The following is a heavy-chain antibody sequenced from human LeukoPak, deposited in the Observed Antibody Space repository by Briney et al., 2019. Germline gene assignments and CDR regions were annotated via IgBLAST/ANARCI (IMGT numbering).Heavy chain of an antibody. V-gene: IGHV1-46*01. CDR3: ARRWYDILTGYPIPRYYYYMDV. CDR1: GYTFTSYY. J-gene: IGHJ6*03. D-gene: IGHD3-9*01. Sequence: ASVKVSCKASGYTFTSYYMHWVRQAPGQGLEWMGIINPSGGSTSYAQKFQGRVTMTRDMSTSTVYMELSSLRSEDTAVYYCARRWYDILTGYPIPRYYYYMDVWGKGTTVTVSS. CDR2: INPSGGST.